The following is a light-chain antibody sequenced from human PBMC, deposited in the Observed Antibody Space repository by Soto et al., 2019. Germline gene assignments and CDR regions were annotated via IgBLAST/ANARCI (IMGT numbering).Light chain of an antibody. CDR1: SSDVGTYNY. V-gene: IGLV2-14*01. J-gene: IGLJ1*01. CDR3: SSYTSSRSYI. CDR2: EVS. Sequence: QSVLTQPASVSGSPGQSITISCTGTSSDVGTYNYVSWYQQHPGKAPKLMIYEVSNRPSGVSNRFSGSKSANTASLTISGLQAEDEADYYCSSYTSSRSYIFGSGTKVTVL.